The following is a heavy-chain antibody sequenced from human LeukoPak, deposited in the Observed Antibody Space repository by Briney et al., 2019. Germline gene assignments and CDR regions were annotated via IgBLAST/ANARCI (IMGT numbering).Heavy chain of an antibody. J-gene: IGHJ3*02. Sequence: GASVKVSCXASGYTFTSYYMHWVRQARGQGLEWMAIINPSGGSTSYAQKFQGRVTMTRDTSTSTVYMELSSLRSEDTAVYYCAREPNLHYYDSSGYYYVGAFDIWGQGTMVTVSS. D-gene: IGHD3-22*01. CDR1: GYTFTSYY. V-gene: IGHV1-46*01. CDR3: AREPNLHYYDSSGYYYVGAFDI. CDR2: INPSGGST.